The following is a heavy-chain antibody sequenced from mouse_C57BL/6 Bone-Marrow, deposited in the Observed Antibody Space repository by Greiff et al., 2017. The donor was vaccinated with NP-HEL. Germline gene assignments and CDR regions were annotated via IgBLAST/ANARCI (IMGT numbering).Heavy chain of an antibody. CDR1: GISITTGNYR. J-gene: IGHJ1*03. D-gene: IGHD3-2*02. Sequence: EVMLVESGPGLVKPSQTVFLTCTVPGISITTGNYRWSWIRQFPGNKLEWIGYIYYSGTITYNPSLTSRTTITRDTPKNQFFLEMNSLTAEDTATYYCARDTSSGYVWYFDVWGTGTTVTVSS. CDR2: IYYSGTI. V-gene: IGHV3-5*01. CDR3: ARDTSSGYVWYFDV.